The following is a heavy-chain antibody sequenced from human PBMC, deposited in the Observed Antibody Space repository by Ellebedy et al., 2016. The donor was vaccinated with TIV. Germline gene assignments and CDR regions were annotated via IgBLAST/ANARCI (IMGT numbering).Heavy chain of an antibody. CDR2: MNPNSGNT. J-gene: IGHJ5*02. Sequence: ASVKVSCKASGGTFNNSAISWVRQATGQGLEWMGWMNPNSGNTGYAQRFQGRVTMTRNTSISTAYMELSSLRSEDTAVYYCARDYGSGSYASRWFDPWGQGTLVTVSS. V-gene: IGHV1-8*02. CDR1: GGTFNNSA. D-gene: IGHD3-10*01. CDR3: ARDYGSGSYASRWFDP.